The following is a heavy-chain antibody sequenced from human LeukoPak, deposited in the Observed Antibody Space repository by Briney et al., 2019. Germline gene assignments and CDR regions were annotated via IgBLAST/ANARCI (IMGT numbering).Heavy chain of an antibody. CDR2: IYHSGTTYSGST. Sequence: SETLSLTCNVSGASMSNYYWVWLRQPPGKGLEWIGSIYHSGTTYSGSTYYNPSLKSRVTISLDTSKNQFSLKVGSMTAADTAVYYCARAGGYGLIDYWGQGTMVTVSS. CDR1: GASMSNYY. CDR3: ARAGGYGLIDY. J-gene: IGHJ4*02. D-gene: IGHD5-18*01. V-gene: IGHV4-39*07.